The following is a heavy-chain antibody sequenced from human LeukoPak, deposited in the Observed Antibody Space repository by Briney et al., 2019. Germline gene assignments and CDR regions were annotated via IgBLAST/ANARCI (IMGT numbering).Heavy chain of an antibody. D-gene: IGHD2-15*01. V-gene: IGHV4-4*02. J-gene: IGHJ4*02. CDR2: IYHSGST. CDR3: ARVTYCSGGSCYAFFDY. CDR1: GGSISSSNW. Sequence: SETLSLTCSVSGGSISSSNWWSWVRQPPGKGLEWIGEIYHSGSTNYNPSLKSRVTISVDKSKNQFSLKLSSVTAADTAVYYCARVTYCSGGSCYAFFDYWGQGTLVTVSS.